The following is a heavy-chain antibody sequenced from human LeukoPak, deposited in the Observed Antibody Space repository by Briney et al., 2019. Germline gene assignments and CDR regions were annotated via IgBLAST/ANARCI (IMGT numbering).Heavy chain of an antibody. V-gene: IGHV4-38-2*01. CDR1: GYSTSSGYY. CDR3: ASLPSRYSSTRA. J-gene: IGHJ4*02. D-gene: IGHD6-13*01. Sequence: KSLETLSLTCAVSGYSTSSGYYWGWIRQPPGKGLEWIGSIYHSGSTYYNPSLKSRVTISVDTSKNQFSLKLSSVTAADTAVYYCASLPSRYSSTRAWGQGTLVTVSS. CDR2: IYHSGST.